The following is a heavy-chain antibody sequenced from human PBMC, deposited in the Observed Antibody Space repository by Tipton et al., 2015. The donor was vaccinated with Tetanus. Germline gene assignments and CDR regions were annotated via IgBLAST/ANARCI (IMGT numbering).Heavy chain of an antibody. D-gene: IGHD1-14*01. Sequence: LGKPSQTLSLTCVISGDSVSRNNATWNWIRQSPSRGLEWLGRTYYRSKWYNDYAPSVKSRITIKPDTSKNQFSLQLNSMTPGDTAVYYCARESPALDCWGQGILVTVAS. V-gene: IGHV6-1*01. CDR1: GDSVSRNNAT. CDR3: ARESPALDC. J-gene: IGHJ4*02. CDR2: TYYRSKWYN.